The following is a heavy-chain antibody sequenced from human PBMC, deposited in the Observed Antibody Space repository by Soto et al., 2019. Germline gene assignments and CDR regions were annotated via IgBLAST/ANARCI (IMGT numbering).Heavy chain of an antibody. D-gene: IGHD1-26*01. Sequence: QVQLQQWGAGLLKPSETLSLTCAVYGKSLSGYYWSWIRQPPGKALEWIGEINHSGNTNYNPSLKGRVTISVDTSKNQLFLTLSSVTAADTAMYYCARHHVRGRTIAGAAEFWGQGTLVTVSS. J-gene: IGHJ4*02. CDR1: GKSLSGYY. CDR2: INHSGNT. CDR3: ARHHVRGRTIAGAAEF. V-gene: IGHV4-34*01.